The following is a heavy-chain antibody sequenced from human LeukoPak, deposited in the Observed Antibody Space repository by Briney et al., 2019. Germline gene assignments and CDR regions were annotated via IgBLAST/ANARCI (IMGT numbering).Heavy chain of an antibody. Sequence: GGSLRLSCAASGFTFDDYAMHWVRQAPGKGLEWVSGISWNIGSIGYADSVKGRFTISRDNAKNSLYLQMNSLRAEDTALYYCAKGTTVGPMDVWGQGTTVTVSS. V-gene: IGHV3-9*01. CDR1: GFTFDDYA. CDR3: AKGTTVGPMDV. J-gene: IGHJ6*02. CDR2: ISWNIGSI. D-gene: IGHD4-23*01.